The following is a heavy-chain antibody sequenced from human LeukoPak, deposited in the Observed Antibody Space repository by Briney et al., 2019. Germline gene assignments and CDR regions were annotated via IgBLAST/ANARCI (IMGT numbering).Heavy chain of an antibody. Sequence: GGSLRLSCAASGFTFSSYAMHWVRQAPGKGLEWVAVISYDGSNKYYADSVKGRFTISRDNSKNTLYLQMNSLRAEDTAVYYCARSHRGYSYGPYYFDYWGQGTLVTVSS. V-gene: IGHV3-30-3*01. D-gene: IGHD5-18*01. J-gene: IGHJ4*02. CDR1: GFTFSSYA. CDR3: ARSHRGYSYGPYYFDY. CDR2: ISYDGSNK.